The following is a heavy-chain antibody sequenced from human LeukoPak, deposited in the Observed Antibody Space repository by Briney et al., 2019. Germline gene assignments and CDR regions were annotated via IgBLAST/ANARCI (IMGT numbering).Heavy chain of an antibody. D-gene: IGHD1-1*01. CDR2: IYYSGST. J-gene: IGHJ4*02. CDR1: GGSISSGDYY. Sequence: SETLSLTCTVSGGSISSGDYYWSWIRQPPGKGLEWIGYIYYSGSTYYNPSLKSRVTMSVDTSKNQFSLKLSSVTAADTAVYYCAREGEDFNWNGYFDYWGQGTLVTVSS. CDR3: AREGEDFNWNGYFDY. V-gene: IGHV4-30-4*08.